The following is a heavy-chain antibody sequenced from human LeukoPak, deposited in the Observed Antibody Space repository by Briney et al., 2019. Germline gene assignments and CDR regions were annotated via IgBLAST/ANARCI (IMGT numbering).Heavy chain of an antibody. CDR3: AGLIRPGWFDP. V-gene: IGHV4-39*01. Sequence: PSQTLSLTCTVSDASISSTSYYWGWIRQPPGKGLEWIGSIYYSGSTYYNPSLKSRATMSVDTSKNQFSLKLSSVTAADTAVYYCAGLIRPGWFDPWGQGTLVTVSS. CDR1: DASISSTSYY. J-gene: IGHJ5*02. CDR2: IYYSGST. D-gene: IGHD1-14*01.